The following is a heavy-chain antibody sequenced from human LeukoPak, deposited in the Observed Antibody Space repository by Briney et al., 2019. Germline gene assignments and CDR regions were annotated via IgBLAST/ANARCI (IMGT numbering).Heavy chain of an antibody. D-gene: IGHD6-13*01. CDR1: GFTFSSYS. V-gene: IGHV3-21*01. Sequence: GGSLRLSCAASGFTFSSYSMNWVRQAPGKGLEWVSSISSSSRYIYYADSVKGRFTISRDNAKNSLYLQMNSLRAEDTAVYYCARDVAAAGDYWGQGTLVTVSS. J-gene: IGHJ4*02. CDR3: ARDVAAAGDY. CDR2: ISSSSRYI.